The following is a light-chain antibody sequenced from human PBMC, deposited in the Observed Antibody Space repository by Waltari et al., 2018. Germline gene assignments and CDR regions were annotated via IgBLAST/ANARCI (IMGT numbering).Light chain of an antibody. CDR3: KSYTGSSSWV. V-gene: IGLV2-14*01. CDR1: GSDVGIYNL. J-gene: IGLJ3*02. CDR2: DVF. Sequence: QSALTQPAPVSGSPGQSITISCTGTGSDVGIYNLVSCYQQLPGNVPKLIIYDVFGRPSGVSNRFSGSKSANTASLTISGLQADDEADYYCKSYTGSSSWVFGGGTKLTVL.